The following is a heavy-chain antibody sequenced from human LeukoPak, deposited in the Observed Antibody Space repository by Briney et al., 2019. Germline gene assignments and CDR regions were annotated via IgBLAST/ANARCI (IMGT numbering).Heavy chain of an antibody. Sequence: GGSLRLSCAASGFTFSSYAMHWVRQAPGKGLEWVAVISYDGSNKYYADSVKGRFTISRDNSKNTLYLQMNSLRAEDTAVYYCARVDGFTREGAFDVWGQGTMVTVSS. CDR1: GFTFSSYA. CDR3: ARVDGFTREGAFDV. J-gene: IGHJ3*01. D-gene: IGHD3/OR15-3a*01. V-gene: IGHV3-30-3*01. CDR2: ISYDGSNK.